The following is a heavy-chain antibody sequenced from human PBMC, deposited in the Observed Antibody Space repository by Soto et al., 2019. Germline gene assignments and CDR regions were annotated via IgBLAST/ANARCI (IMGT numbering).Heavy chain of an antibody. Sequence: SVKVSCKASGGTFSSYAISWVRQAPGQGLEWMGGITPIFGTANYAQKFQGRVTITADKSTSTAYMELSSLRSEDTAVYYCAREWVARAPGYYYYGMDVCGERTTVTVSS. D-gene: IGHD2-15*01. V-gene: IGHV1-69*06. CDR2: ITPIFGTA. CDR1: GGTFSSYA. J-gene: IGHJ6*04. CDR3: AREWVARAPGYYYYGMDV.